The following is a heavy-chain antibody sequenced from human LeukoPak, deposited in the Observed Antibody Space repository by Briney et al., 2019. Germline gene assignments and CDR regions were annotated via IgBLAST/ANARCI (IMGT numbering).Heavy chain of an antibody. J-gene: IGHJ4*02. CDR1: GGSFSGYY. D-gene: IGHD5-12*01. Sequence: PSETLSLTCAVFGGSFSGYYWSWIRQPPGKGLEWIGEINHSGSTIYDPSLKSRVRISVDTSKNQFSLKLSSVTAAYTAVYYCARRNGQDIVPTFRRRYYFDYWGQGTLVTVSS. CDR2: INHSGST. V-gene: IGHV4-34*01. CDR3: ARRNGQDIVPTFRRRYYFDY.